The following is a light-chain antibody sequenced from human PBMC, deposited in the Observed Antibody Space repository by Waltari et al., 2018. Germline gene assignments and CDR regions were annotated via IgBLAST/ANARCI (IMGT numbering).Light chain of an antibody. Sequence: QSALTPPRSVSASPGQSVTISCHGTNSDVGGYKYVSWYQLHPGKAPKLMIYDVTTRPSGVSDRFSGSKSGNTASLTISGLQTDDEADYYCCSYAGFSWVFGGGTELTVL. CDR3: CSYAGFSWV. CDR1: NSDVGGYKY. J-gene: IGLJ3*02. CDR2: DVT. V-gene: IGLV2-11*01.